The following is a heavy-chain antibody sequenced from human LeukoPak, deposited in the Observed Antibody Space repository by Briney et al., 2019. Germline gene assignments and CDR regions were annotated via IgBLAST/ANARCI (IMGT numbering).Heavy chain of an antibody. V-gene: IGHV3-30*02. CDR1: GFTFSSYS. J-gene: IGHJ4*02. D-gene: IGHD1-26*01. CDR2: IRYDGSNK. Sequence: HPGGSLRLSCAASGFTFSSYSMHWVRQAPGKGLEWVAFIRYDGSNKYYADSVKGRFTISRDNSKNTLYLQMNSLRAEDTAVYYCAKDQWYYSGSYYDYWGQGTLVTVSS. CDR3: AKDQWYYSGSYYDY.